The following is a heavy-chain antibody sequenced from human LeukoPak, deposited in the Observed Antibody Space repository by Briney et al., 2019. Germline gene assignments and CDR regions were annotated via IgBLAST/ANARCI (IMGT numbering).Heavy chain of an antibody. D-gene: IGHD4-17*01. V-gene: IGHV4-59*01. CDR1: GGSISSYY. J-gene: IGHJ4*02. CDR3: ARGYYGDYEYFDY. CDR2: IYYSGST. Sequence: SETLSLTCTVSGGSISSYYWSWIRQPPGKGLEWIGYIYYSGSTNYNPSLKSRVTISVDTSKNQFSLKLSSVTAADTAVYYCARGYYGDYEYFDYWGQGTLVTVSS.